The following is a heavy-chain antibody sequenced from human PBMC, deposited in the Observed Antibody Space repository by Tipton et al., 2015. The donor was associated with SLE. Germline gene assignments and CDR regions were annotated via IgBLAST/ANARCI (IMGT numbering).Heavy chain of an antibody. J-gene: IGHJ4*02. Sequence: TLSLTCTVSGGSISSYYWSWIRQPPGKGLEWIGSIYYSGSTYYNPSLKSRVTISVDTSKNQFSLKLSSVTAADTAVYYCARDGGIAARPMDYWGQGTLVTVSS. D-gene: IGHD6-6*01. V-gene: IGHV4-39*07. CDR2: IYYSGST. CDR1: GGSISSYY. CDR3: ARDGGIAARPMDY.